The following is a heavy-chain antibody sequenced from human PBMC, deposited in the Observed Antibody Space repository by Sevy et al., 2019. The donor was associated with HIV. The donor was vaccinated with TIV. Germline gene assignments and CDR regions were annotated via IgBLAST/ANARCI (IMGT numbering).Heavy chain of an antibody. J-gene: IGHJ4*02. CDR1: GFTFSTYA. Sequence: GGSLRLSCAASGFTFSTYAMSWVHQAPGKGLEWVSGISGSGGTTYYADSVKGRFTISRDNSKNTLYLQMNSLRAEDTAVYYCAKSCYGSLASGVDYWGQGTLVTVS. D-gene: IGHD4-17*01. V-gene: IGHV3-23*01. CDR3: AKSCYGSLASGVDY. CDR2: ISGSGGTT.